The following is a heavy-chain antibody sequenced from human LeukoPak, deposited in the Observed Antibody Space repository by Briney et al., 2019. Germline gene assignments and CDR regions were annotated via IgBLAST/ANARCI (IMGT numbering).Heavy chain of an antibody. D-gene: IGHD3-10*01. Sequence: GGSLRLSCSASGFTFSSYAMHWVRQAPGKGLEYVSAISSNGGSTYYADSVKGRFTISRDNSKNTLYLQMSSLRAEDTAAYYCVKVPPGEGFGEMDVWGKGTTVTVSS. CDR1: GFTFSSYA. J-gene: IGHJ6*04. CDR2: ISSNGGST. CDR3: VKVPPGEGFGEMDV. V-gene: IGHV3-64D*06.